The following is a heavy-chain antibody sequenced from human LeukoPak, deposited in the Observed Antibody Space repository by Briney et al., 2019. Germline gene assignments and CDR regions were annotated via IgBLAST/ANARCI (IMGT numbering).Heavy chain of an antibody. CDR1: GFTFSSYV. CDR2: IWYDGSNK. D-gene: IGHD3-3*01. CDR3: AKDRGKLRFMDV. J-gene: IGHJ6*03. Sequence: PGRSLRLSCAASGFTFSSYVMHWVRQAPGKGLEWVAVIWYDGSNKYYADSVKGRFTISRDNSKNTLYLQMNSLRAEDTAVYYCAKDRGKLRFMDVWGKGTTVTVSS. V-gene: IGHV3-33*06.